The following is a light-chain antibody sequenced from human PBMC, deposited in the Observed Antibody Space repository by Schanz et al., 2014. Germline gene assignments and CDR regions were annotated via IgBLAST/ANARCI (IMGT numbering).Light chain of an antibody. CDR1: SSIIGGTF. CDR2: DND. J-gene: IGLJ3*02. Sequence: QSVLTQPPSVSAAPGQKVTISCSGSSSIIGGTFVSWYQQVPGTAPKLLIYDNDRRPSGIPDRFSGSKSGTSATLAITGLQSGDEADYYCGTWDSSLSPAVFGGGTKLTV. V-gene: IGLV1-51*01. CDR3: GTWDSSLSPAV.